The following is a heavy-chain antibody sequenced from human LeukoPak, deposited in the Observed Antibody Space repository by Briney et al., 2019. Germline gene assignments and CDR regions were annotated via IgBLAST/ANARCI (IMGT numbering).Heavy chain of an antibody. CDR3: ARDRVEIWLYIGIYDY. J-gene: IGHJ4*01. Sequence: PGGSLRLSCTASEFSFGPYFMHWVRQAPGKGLEWVAAISSDETNKNHADSVKGRFSITRDNSKNILYLHMNTLRPDDTAVYYCARDRVEIWLYIGIYDYWGQGALVTASS. CDR1: EFSFGPYF. V-gene: IGHV3-30-3*01. D-gene: IGHD6-19*01. CDR2: ISSDETNK.